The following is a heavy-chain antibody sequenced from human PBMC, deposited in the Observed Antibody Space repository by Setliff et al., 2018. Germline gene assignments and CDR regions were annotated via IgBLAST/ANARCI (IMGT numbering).Heavy chain of an antibody. J-gene: IGHJ6*03. D-gene: IGHD4-17*01. CDR3: ATHPRGLYGEHYYYYYMDV. CDR1: GGSISNYY. Sequence: TLSLTCTVSGGSISNYYWSWIRQPAGKGLEWIGRIYDSGRTDYNPSLTSRVTMSLDTSKNQFSLKVTSVTAADTAVYYCATHPRGLYGEHYYYYYMDVWGKGTAVTVSS. CDR2: IYDSGRT. V-gene: IGHV4-4*07.